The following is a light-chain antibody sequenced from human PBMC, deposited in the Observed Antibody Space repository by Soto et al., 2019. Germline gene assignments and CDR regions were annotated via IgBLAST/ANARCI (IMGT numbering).Light chain of an antibody. Sequence: EIVMTQSPATLSVSPWERATLSCMASQSVSSNLAWYQHKPGQAPRLLIYGASTRATGIPARFSGSGSGTEFTLTISSLQSEDFAVYYCQQYNNWPPWTFGQGTKVDI. CDR2: GAS. CDR1: QSVSSN. J-gene: IGKJ1*01. CDR3: QQYNNWPPWT. V-gene: IGKV3-15*01.